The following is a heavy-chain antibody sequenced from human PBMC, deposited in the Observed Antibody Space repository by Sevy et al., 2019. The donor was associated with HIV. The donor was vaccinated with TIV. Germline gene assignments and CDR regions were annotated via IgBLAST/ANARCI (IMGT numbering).Heavy chain of an antibody. CDR3: GRDVGWNAFDI. CDR1: GFTFSSYG. Sequence: GGALRLSCAASGFTFSSYGMHWVRQAPGKGLEWVAVIWYDGSNKYYADSVKGRITISRDNSKNTLYLQMNGLRAEDTVVYYCGRDVGWNAFDIWGQGTMVTVSS. D-gene: IGHD1-26*01. V-gene: IGHV3-33*01. J-gene: IGHJ3*02. CDR2: IWYDGSNK.